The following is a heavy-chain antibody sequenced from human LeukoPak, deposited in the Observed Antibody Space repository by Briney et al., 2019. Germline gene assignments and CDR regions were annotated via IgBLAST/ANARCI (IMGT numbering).Heavy chain of an antibody. CDR1: GYSISSGYY. Sequence: SETLSLTRTVSGYSISSGYYWGWIRQPPGKGLEWIGSIYHSGSTYYNPSLKSRVTISVDTSKNQFSLKLSSVTAADTAVYYCARDGWATVTTYDYWGQGTLVTVSS. D-gene: IGHD4-17*01. J-gene: IGHJ4*02. CDR3: ARDGWATVTTYDY. V-gene: IGHV4-38-2*02. CDR2: IYHSGST.